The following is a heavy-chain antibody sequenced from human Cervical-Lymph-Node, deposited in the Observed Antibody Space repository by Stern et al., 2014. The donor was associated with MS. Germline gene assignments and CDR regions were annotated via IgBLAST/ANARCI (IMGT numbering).Heavy chain of an antibody. Sequence: QVQLQESGPGLVKPSETLSLTCTVSGGSITNRDYWGWIRQSPGKGLEWIGSVYYSGITYYRPCLKSRATLSIDTSKDHFSLTFNSVTATDTAVYFCARGVTAVTNYVPNWCFDLWGRGTLVTISS. CDR1: GGSITNRDY. D-gene: IGHD4-11*01. V-gene: IGHV4-39*02. CDR2: VYYSGIT. J-gene: IGHJ2*01. CDR3: ARGVTAVTNYVPNWCFDL.